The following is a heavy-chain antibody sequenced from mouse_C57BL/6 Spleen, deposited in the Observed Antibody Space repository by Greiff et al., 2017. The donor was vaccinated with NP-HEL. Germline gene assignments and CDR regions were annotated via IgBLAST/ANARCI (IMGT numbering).Heavy chain of an antibody. CDR3: ARVYDGYSWYFDV. CDR1: GYSITSGYY. CDR2: ISYDGSN. V-gene: IGHV3-6*01. J-gene: IGHJ1*03. D-gene: IGHD2-3*01. Sequence: EVKLVESGPGLVKPSQSLSLTCSVTGYSITSGYYWNWIRQFPGNKLEWMGYISYDGSNNYNPSLNNRISITRDTSKKQFFLKLNSVTTEDSATYYCARVYDGYSWYFDVWGTGTTVTVSS.